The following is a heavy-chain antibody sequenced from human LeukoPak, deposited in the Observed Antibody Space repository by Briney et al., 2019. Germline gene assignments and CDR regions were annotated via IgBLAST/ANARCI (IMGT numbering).Heavy chain of an antibody. D-gene: IGHD3-10*01. CDR1: GFSVSSNY. J-gene: IGHJ4*02. V-gene: IGHV3-53*01. Sequence: PGGSLRLSCATSGFSVSSNYVSWVRQAPGKGLEWVSVIYDGGTTYYTNSVKGRFTISRDNSKNTLYLQMNSLRAEDTAVYYCARGLTESSRCFDYWGQGTLVTVSS. CDR3: ARGLTESSRCFDY. CDR2: IYDGGTT.